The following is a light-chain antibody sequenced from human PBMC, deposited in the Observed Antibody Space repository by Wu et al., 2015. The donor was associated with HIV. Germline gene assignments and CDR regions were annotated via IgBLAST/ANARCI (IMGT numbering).Light chain of an antibody. J-gene: IGKJ2*03. CDR2: PPS. V-gene: IGKV1-5*03. CDR1: QSIGNW. CDR3: QHYNSYSGS. Sequence: DIQMTQSPSTLSASVGDRVTITCRASQSIGNWLAWYQQKPGKAPKLLIYPPSSLENGVPSRFSGSGSGTEFTLTINSLQPDDFATYYCQHYNSYSGSFGQGTKLEI.